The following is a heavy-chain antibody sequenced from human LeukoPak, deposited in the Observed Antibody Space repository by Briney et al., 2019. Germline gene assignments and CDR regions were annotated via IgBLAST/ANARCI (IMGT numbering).Heavy chain of an antibody. J-gene: IGHJ6*04. CDR3: ARDNREVRGGDCFDV. Sequence: GASVKVSCKASGYTSTGYYMHWVRQAPGQGLEWMGWINPNSGGTNYAQKFQGRVTMTRDTSITTAYMELSRLRSDDTAVYYCARDNREVRGGDCFDVWGKGTTVTVSS. CDR2: INPNSGGT. V-gene: IGHV1-2*02. CDR1: GYTSTGYY. D-gene: IGHD2-21*02.